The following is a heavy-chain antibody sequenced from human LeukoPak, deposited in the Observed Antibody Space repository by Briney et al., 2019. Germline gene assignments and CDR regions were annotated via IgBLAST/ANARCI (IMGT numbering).Heavy chain of an antibody. CDR3: ARVNYFDWFFAYYFDY. Sequence: PGRSLRLSCAASGFAFDDHAMHWVRQAPGKGLEWVSVIYSGGSTYYADSVKGRFTISRDNSKNTLYLQMNSLRAEDTAVYYCARVNYFDWFFAYYFDYWGQGTLVTVSS. CDR2: IYSGGST. V-gene: IGHV3-66*01. J-gene: IGHJ4*02. D-gene: IGHD3-9*01. CDR1: GFAFDDHA.